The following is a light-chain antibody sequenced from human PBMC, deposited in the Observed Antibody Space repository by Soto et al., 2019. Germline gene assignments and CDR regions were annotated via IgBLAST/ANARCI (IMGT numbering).Light chain of an antibody. Sequence: QAAVTQPASVSGSPGQSITISCTGTSSDVGSYNLVSWYQQHPGKAPKLMIYEGSKRPSGVSNRFSGSKSGNTASLTISGLQAEDEADYYCCSYAGSSTFIFGPGTKVTVL. CDR2: EGS. CDR1: SSDVGSYNL. J-gene: IGLJ1*01. V-gene: IGLV2-23*03. CDR3: CSYAGSSTFI.